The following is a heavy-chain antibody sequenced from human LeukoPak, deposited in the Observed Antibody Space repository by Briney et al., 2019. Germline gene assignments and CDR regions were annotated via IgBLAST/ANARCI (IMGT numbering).Heavy chain of an antibody. CDR3: AVYGSGSYYLYYYMDV. V-gene: IGHV1-69*13. D-gene: IGHD3-10*01. CDR1: GGTFSSYA. CDR2: IIPIFGTA. Sequence: SVKVSCKASGGTFSSYAISWVRQAPGQGLEWMGGIIPIFGTANYAQKFQGRVTITADESTSTAYMELSSLRSEDTAVYYCAVYGSGSYYLYYYMDVWGKGTTVTVSS. J-gene: IGHJ6*03.